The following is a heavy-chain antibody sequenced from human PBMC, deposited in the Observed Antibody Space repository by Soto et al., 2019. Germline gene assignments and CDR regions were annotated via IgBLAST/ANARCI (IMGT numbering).Heavy chain of an antibody. CDR1: GGSISSYY. Sequence: SETLSLTCTVSGGSISSYYWSWIRQPPGKGLEWIGYIYYSGSTNYNPSLKSRVTISVDTSKNQFSLKLSSVTAADTAVYYCARYSGSMAQGHYYYYYGMDVWGQGTTVTVSS. D-gene: IGHD3-10*01. CDR2: IYYSGST. V-gene: IGHV4-59*01. CDR3: ARYSGSMAQGHYYYYYGMDV. J-gene: IGHJ6*02.